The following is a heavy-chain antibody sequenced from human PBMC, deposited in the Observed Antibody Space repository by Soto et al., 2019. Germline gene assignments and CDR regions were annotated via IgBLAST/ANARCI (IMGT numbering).Heavy chain of an antibody. CDR3: ARYVADITSSYLDLPEDNYYGMDV. CDR2: IIPIFGSP. V-gene: IGHV1-69*01. D-gene: IGHD6-6*01. J-gene: IGHJ6*02. CDR1: GGTFSTYA. Sequence: QEQLVQSGAEIKKPGSSVKISCETSGGTFSTYAFSWVRQAPGQGLEWMGGIIPIFGSPRYAQKFQGRVTITADEFLSTAYMELSSMRSDDTVVYYCARYVADITSSYLDLPEDNYYGMDVWGQGTTVTVSS.